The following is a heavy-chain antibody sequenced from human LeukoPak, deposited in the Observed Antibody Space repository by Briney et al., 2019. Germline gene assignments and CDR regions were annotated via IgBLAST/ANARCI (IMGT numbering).Heavy chain of an antibody. CDR2: INRSGST. Sequence: SETLSLTCAVYGGSFSGYYWSWIRQPPGKGLEWIGEINRSGSTNYNPSLKSRVTISVDTSKNQFSLKLSSVTAADTAVYYCARGPRVPAAKVWYYFDYWGQGTLVTVSS. J-gene: IGHJ4*02. CDR1: GGSFSGYY. V-gene: IGHV4-34*01. D-gene: IGHD2-2*01. CDR3: ARGPRVPAAKVWYYFDY.